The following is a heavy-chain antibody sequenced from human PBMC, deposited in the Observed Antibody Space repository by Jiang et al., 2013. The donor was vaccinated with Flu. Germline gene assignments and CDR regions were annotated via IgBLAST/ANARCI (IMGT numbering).Heavy chain of an antibody. Sequence: LLKPSETLSLTCTVSGGSISSSSYYWGWIRQPPGKGLEWIGSIYYSGSTYYNPSLKSRVTISVDTSKNQFSLKLSSVTAADTAVYYCASRAHDSIDYWGQGTLVTVSS. D-gene: IGHD3-22*01. V-gene: IGHV4-39*01. CDR1: GGSISSSSYY. J-gene: IGHJ4*02. CDR2: IYYSGST. CDR3: ASRAHDSIDY.